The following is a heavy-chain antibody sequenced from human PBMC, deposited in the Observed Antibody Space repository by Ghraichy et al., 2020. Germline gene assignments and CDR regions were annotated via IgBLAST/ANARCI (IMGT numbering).Heavy chain of an antibody. CDR2: IYYSGST. Sequence: SETLSLTCTVSGGSISSYYWSWIRQPPGKGLEWIGYIYYSGSTNYNPSLKSRVTISVDTSKNQFSLKLSSVTAADTAVYYCAGCNWEQQLVRENWFDPWGQGTLVTVSS. V-gene: IGHV4-59*01. J-gene: IGHJ5*02. CDR3: AGCNWEQQLVRENWFDP. D-gene: IGHD6-13*01. CDR1: GGSISSYY.